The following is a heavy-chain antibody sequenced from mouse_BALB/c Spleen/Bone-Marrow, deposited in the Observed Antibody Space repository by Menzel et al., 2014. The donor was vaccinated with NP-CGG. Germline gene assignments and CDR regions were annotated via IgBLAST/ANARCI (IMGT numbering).Heavy chain of an antibody. CDR3: ARTYYYGSNLFAY. V-gene: IGHV1-14*01. Sequence: EVQLQQSGPELVKPGASVKMYCKASGYTFTSYVMHWVKQKPGQGLEWIGYINPYNDGTKYNEKFKGKATLTSDKSSSTAYMELSSLASEDSAVYYCARTYYYGSNLFAYWGQGTLVTVSA. J-gene: IGHJ3*01. CDR1: GYTFTSYV. CDR2: INPYNDGT. D-gene: IGHD1-1*01.